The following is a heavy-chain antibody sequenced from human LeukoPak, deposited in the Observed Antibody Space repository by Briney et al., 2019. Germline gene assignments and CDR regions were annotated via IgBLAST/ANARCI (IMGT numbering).Heavy chain of an antibody. J-gene: IGHJ3*01. CDR3: ARGRSITLLRGVAMSDGFDV. Sequence: GGSLRLSCTASGFTFSNYGLNWVRQAPGKGLEWVSFIDTSGSYIYYGDSVKGRVTISRDNAKNSLYLQMNGLGAEDTAVYYCARGRSITLLRGVAMSDGFDVWGQGAMVTVSS. CDR1: GFTFSNYG. D-gene: IGHD3-10*01. V-gene: IGHV3-21*01. CDR2: IDTSGSYI.